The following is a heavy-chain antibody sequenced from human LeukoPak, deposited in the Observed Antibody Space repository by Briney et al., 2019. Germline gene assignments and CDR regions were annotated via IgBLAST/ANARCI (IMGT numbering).Heavy chain of an antibody. J-gene: IGHJ4*02. CDR3: ARASDKYSSGWYPGFTFDY. Sequence: SETLSLTCTVSGGSISSGGYYWRWIRQPPGKGLEWIGYIYHSGSTYYNPSLKSRVTISVDRSKNQFSLKLSSVTAADTAVYYCARASDKYSSGWYPGFTFDYWGQGTLVTVSS. D-gene: IGHD6-19*01. V-gene: IGHV4-30-2*01. CDR1: GGSISSGGYY. CDR2: IYHSGST.